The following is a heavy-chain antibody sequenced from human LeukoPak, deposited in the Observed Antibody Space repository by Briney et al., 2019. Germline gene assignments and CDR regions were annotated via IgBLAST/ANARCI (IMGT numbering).Heavy chain of an antibody. CDR2: IYYSGST. V-gene: IGHV4-39*07. CDR1: GGSISSSSYY. D-gene: IGHD3-16*02. J-gene: IGHJ4*02. Sequence: SETLSLTCTVSGGSISSSSYYWGWIRQPPGKGLEWIGSIYYSGSTYYNPSLKSRVTISVGTSKNQFSLKLSSVTAADTAVYYCARAGERLDYVWGSYRFDYWGQGTLVTVSS. CDR3: ARAGERLDYVWGSYRFDY.